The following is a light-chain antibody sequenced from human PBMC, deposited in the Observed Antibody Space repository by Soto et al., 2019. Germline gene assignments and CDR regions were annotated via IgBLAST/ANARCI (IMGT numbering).Light chain of an antibody. CDR3: QQYHNWVT. Sequence: EIVMTQSPGTLSVSPGERATLSCGASQSVSSNLAWYQQKPGQAPRLLIYGASTRATGIPARFSGSGSGTEFTLTISSLQSEDFAFYYCQQYHNWVTFGGGTKVEIK. CDR2: GAS. V-gene: IGKV3D-15*01. J-gene: IGKJ4*01. CDR1: QSVSSN.